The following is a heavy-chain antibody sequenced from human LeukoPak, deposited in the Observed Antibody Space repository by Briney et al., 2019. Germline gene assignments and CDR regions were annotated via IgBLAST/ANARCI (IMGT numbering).Heavy chain of an antibody. D-gene: IGHD2-15*01. J-gene: IGHJ4*02. CDR2: IYPGDSDT. CDR3: PRHDCSGGSCYCGLDY. CDR1: GYSFTSYW. Sequence: NRGGSLKISGKCSGYSFTSYWIGGVRQMPGKGLEWMGMIYPGDSDTRYSPSFQGQVTISADKSISPAYLQWSSLKASDTAMYYCPRHDCSGGSCYCGLDYWGRGTLVTVSS. V-gene: IGHV5-51*01.